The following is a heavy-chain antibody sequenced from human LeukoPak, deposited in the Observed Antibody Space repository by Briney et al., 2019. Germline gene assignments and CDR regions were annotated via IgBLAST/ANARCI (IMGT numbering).Heavy chain of an antibody. CDR2: ISSSSSYI. D-gene: IGHD3-3*01. CDR3: AIDDFWSGGHGY. Sequence: RGSLRLSCAASGFTFSSYSMNWVRQAPGKGLEWVSSISSSSSYIYYADSVKGRFTISRDNAKNSLYLQMNSLRAEDTAVYYCAIDDFWSGGHGYWGQGTLVTVSS. V-gene: IGHV3-21*01. J-gene: IGHJ4*02. CDR1: GFTFSSYS.